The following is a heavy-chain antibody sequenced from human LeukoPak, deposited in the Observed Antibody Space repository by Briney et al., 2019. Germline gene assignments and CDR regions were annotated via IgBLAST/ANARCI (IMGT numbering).Heavy chain of an antibody. CDR3: ATGRGYNFFNYYGMDV. D-gene: IGHD1-1*01. Sequence: EASVKVSCKVSGYTLTELSMHWVRQAPGKGLEWMGGFDPEDGETIYAQKFQGRVTMTEDTSTDTAYMELSSLRSEDTAVYYCATGRGYNFFNYYGMDVWGQGTTVTVSS. CDR1: GYTLTELS. J-gene: IGHJ6*02. CDR2: FDPEDGET. V-gene: IGHV1-24*01.